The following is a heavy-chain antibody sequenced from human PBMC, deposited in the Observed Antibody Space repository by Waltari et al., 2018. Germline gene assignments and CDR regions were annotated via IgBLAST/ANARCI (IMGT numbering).Heavy chain of an antibody. CDR1: GGSISSSSYY. V-gene: IGHV4-39*07. D-gene: IGHD2-2*01. CDR3: ARYQGYCSSTSCRPFDY. J-gene: IGHJ4*02. Sequence: QLQLQESGPGLVKPSETLSLTCTVSGGSISSSSYYWGWIRQPPGKGLEWIVSIYYSGSTYYNPSLKSRVTISVDTSKNQFSLKLSSVTAADTAVYYCARYQGYCSSTSCRPFDYWGQGTLVTVSS. CDR2: IYYSGST.